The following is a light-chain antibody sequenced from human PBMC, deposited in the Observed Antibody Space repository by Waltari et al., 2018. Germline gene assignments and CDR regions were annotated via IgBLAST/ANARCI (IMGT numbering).Light chain of an antibody. J-gene: IGKJ1*01. CDR1: QSILYNSTDKNY. CDR2: WAS. V-gene: IGKV4-1*01. Sequence: ILMTPSPDSLAVSLGARATINCKSSQSILYNSTDKNYLAWYQQKPGQPPKLLIYWASTRESGVPDRFSGSGSGTDFTLTISSLQAEDVAVYYCQQYYSRRTFGQGTKVEI. CDR3: QQYYSRRT.